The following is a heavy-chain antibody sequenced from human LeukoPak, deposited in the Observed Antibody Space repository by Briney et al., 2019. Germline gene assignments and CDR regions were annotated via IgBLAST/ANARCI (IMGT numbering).Heavy chain of an antibody. CDR1: EGTFSSYA. CDR2: IIPIFGTA. D-gene: IGHD3-9*01. Sequence: SVKVSCKASEGTFSSYAISWVRQAPGQGLEWMGGIIPIFGTANYAQKFQGRVTITADESTSTAYMELSSLRSEDTAVYYCARVEEYYDILTGYVYWGQGTLVTVSS. CDR3: ARVEEYYDILTGYVY. V-gene: IGHV1-69*13. J-gene: IGHJ4*02.